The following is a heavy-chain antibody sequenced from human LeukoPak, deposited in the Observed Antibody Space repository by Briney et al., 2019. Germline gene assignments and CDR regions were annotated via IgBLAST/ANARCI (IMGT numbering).Heavy chain of an antibody. D-gene: IGHD2/OR15-2a*01. Sequence: GESLKISCKGSGYSFANSWIGWVRQLPAKGLEWMGIIYPRDSDTRYSPSFQDQVTISADKSITTAYLQWSSLKASDTAMYYCARLDSTYAFDIWGQGTMVTVSS. CDR2: IYPRDSDT. CDR1: GYSFANSW. CDR3: ARLDSTYAFDI. J-gene: IGHJ3*02. V-gene: IGHV5-51*01.